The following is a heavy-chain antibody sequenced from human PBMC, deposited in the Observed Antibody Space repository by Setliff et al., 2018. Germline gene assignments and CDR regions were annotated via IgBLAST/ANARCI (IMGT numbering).Heavy chain of an antibody. CDR2: INQDGSEK. CDR1: GFTFSSYR. D-gene: IGHD6-25*01. J-gene: IGHJ3*02. V-gene: IGHV3-7*01. CDR3: ARSPANGGHDAFDI. Sequence: GGSLRLSCAASGFTFSSYRMHWVRQAPGKGLEWVANINQDGSEKYYVDSVKGRFTISRDNAKNSLYLQMNSLGAEDTAVYYCARSPANGGHDAFDIWGQGTMVTVSS.